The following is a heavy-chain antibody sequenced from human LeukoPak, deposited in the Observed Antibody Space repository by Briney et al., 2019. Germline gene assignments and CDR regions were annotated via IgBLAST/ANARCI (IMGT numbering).Heavy chain of an antibody. CDR2: IRYDGSNK. D-gene: IGHD3-10*01. Sequence: GGSLRLSCAASGFTFSSYGMHWVRQAPGKGLEWVAFIRYDGSNKYYADSVKGRFTISRDNSKNTLYLQMNSLRAEDTAVYYCARRSYYGSGIYVHFDNWGQGTLVTVSS. J-gene: IGHJ4*02. CDR3: ARRSYYGSGIYVHFDN. CDR1: GFTFSSYG. V-gene: IGHV3-30*02.